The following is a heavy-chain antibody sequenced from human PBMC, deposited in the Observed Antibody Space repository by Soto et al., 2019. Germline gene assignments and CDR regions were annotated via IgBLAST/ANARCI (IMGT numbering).Heavy chain of an antibody. CDR1: GGTFSSYT. D-gene: IGHD6-13*01. J-gene: IGHJ4*02. Sequence: QVQLVQSGAELKKPGSSVKVSCKASGGTFSSYTISWVRQAPGQGLEWMGRIIPILGIANYAQEFQGRVTITADTSTNTTYMPLSSLRSEDTAVYYCARGAAADLDYWGQGTLVTVSS. V-gene: IGHV1-69*02. CDR2: IIPILGIA. CDR3: ARGAAADLDY.